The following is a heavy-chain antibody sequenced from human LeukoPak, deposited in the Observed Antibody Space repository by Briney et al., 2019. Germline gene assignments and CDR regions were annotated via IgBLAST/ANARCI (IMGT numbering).Heavy chain of an antibody. V-gene: IGHV4-28*01. CDR1: GYSISSNNW. Sequence: KTSETLSLTCAVSGYSISSNNWWAWIRQPPGKGLEGIAYIYYNGNTYYNPYNPSLTSRVTMSVDTSKNQFSLKLDSVTEIDTAMYYCARNQAVAANRGAFDIWGQGTMVTVSS. CDR2: IYYNGNT. CDR3: ARNQAVAANRGAFDI. D-gene: IGHD6-19*01. J-gene: IGHJ3*02.